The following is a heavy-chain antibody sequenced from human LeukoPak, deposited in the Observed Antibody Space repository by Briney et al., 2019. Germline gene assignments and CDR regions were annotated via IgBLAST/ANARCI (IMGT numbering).Heavy chain of an antibody. J-gene: IGHJ4*02. CDR1: GFTFSSYS. Sequence: GGSLRLSCAASGFTFSSYSMNWVRQAPGKGLEWVSSISSSSSYIYYADSVKGRFTISRDNAKNSLYLQMNSLRAEDTAVYYCARDPRHKAILTGYYTNWGQGTLVTVSS. D-gene: IGHD3-9*01. CDR3: ARDPRHKAILTGYYTN. V-gene: IGHV3-21*01. CDR2: ISSSSSYI.